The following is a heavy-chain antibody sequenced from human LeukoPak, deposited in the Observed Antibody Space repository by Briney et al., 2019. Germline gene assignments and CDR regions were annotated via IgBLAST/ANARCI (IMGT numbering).Heavy chain of an antibody. J-gene: IGHJ5*02. CDR2: IYYSGST. CDR3: ARDGSRYFDWLLGFDP. Sequence: PSETLSLTCTVSGGSISSYYWSWIRQPPGKGLEWIGYIYYSGSTNYNPSLKSRVTISVDTSKNQFSLKLGSVTAADTAVYYCARDGSRYFDWLLGFDPWGQGTLVTVSS. V-gene: IGHV4-59*01. CDR1: GGSISSYY. D-gene: IGHD3-9*01.